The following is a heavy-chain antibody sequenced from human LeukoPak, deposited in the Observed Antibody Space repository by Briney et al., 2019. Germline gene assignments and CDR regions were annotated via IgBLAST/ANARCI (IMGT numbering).Heavy chain of an antibody. CDR2: IYYGGST. CDR1: GGSISSYY. Sequence: SETLSPTCTVSGGSISSYYWSWIRQPPGKGLEWIGYIYYGGSTNYNPSLKSRVTISVDTSKNQFSLKLSSVTAADTAVYYCARGAEAETSPLDFWGQGTLVIVS. D-gene: IGHD6-13*01. V-gene: IGHV4-59*01. J-gene: IGHJ4*02. CDR3: ARGAEAETSPLDF.